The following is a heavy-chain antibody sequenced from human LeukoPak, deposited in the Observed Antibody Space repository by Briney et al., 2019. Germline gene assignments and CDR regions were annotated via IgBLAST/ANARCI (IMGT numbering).Heavy chain of an antibody. CDR1: GGSISSGGYY. Sequence: SETLSLTCTVSGGSISSGGYYWSWIRQRPGKGLEWIGYIYYSGSTYYNPSLKSRVTISVDTSKNQFSLKLSSVTAADTAVYYCARYTSLGYGSGSSVWFDPWGQGTLVTVSS. CDR3: ARYTSLGYGSGSSVWFDP. D-gene: IGHD3-10*01. J-gene: IGHJ5*02. V-gene: IGHV4-31*03. CDR2: IYYSGST.